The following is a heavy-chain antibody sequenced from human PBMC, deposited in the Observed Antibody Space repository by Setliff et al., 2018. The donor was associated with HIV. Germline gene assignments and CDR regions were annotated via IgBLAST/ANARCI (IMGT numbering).Heavy chain of an antibody. CDR1: GHTFTGYY. J-gene: IGHJ4*02. CDR3: ARGGVILTGYSHFDY. V-gene: IGHV1-2*06. D-gene: IGHD3-9*01. CDR2: INPNSGGT. Sequence: ASVKVSCKTSGHTFTGYYMHWVRQAPGEGLEWMGQINPNSGGTEYAPKFQGRVTLTRDTSIGTAYMELTSLRSDDTTVYYCARGGVILTGYSHFDYWGQGTLVTVSS.